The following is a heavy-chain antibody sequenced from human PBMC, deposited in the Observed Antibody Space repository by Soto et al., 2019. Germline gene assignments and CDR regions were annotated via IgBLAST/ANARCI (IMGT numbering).Heavy chain of an antibody. V-gene: IGHV4-34*01. J-gene: IGHJ5*02. CDR2: INHSGST. CDR3: ARDRRTGTRFDP. Sequence: SETLSLTXAVYGGSFSGYYWSWIRQPPGKGLEWIGEINHSGSTNYNPSLKSRVTISVDTSKNQFSLKLSSVTAADTAVYYCARDRRTGTRFDPWGQGTLVTVSS. D-gene: IGHD1-1*01. CDR1: GGSFSGYY.